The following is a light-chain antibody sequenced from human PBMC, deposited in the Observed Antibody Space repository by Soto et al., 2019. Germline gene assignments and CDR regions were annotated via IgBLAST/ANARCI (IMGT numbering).Light chain of an antibody. CDR3: QQYYSYPPWT. CDR2: AAS. Sequence: AIRMTQSPSSFSASTGDRVTITCRASQGVYSYLAWYQQKPGRAPKLLIYAASTLQSGVPSRFSGSGSGTDFTLTVSRLQSEDFATYYCQQYYSYPPWTFAQGTKVEIK. V-gene: IGKV1-8*01. CDR1: QGVYSY. J-gene: IGKJ1*01.